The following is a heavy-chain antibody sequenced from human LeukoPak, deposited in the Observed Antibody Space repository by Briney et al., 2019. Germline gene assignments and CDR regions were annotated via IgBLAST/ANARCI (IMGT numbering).Heavy chain of an antibody. CDR3: AKDEARPGAAAGTTFDY. V-gene: IGHV3-23*01. CDR1: GFTFSSYA. D-gene: IGHD6-13*01. CDR2: ISGSGGST. J-gene: IGHJ4*02. Sequence: GGSLRLSCAASGFTFSSYAMSWVRQAPGKGLEWVSAISGSGGSTYYADSVKGRFTISIDNSKNTLYLQMNSLRAEDTAVYYCAKDEARPGAAAGTTFDYWGQGTLVTVSS.